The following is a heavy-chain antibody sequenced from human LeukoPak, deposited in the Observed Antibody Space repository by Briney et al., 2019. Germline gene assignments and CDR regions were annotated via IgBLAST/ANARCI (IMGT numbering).Heavy chain of an antibody. V-gene: IGHV3-23*01. J-gene: IGHJ4*02. D-gene: IGHD3-22*01. CDR3: AKDYHYESSGLRGYFDY. CDR1: GFTLVTYG. CDR2: ISYTGGDT. Sequence: GGSLRLSCAVSGFTLVTYGMTRVRQAPGKGLEWVSGISYTGGDTYYADSVKGRFTISRDNSKNTLYLQMNSLRVEDTAVYYCAKDYHYESSGLRGYFDYWGQGTLVTVSS.